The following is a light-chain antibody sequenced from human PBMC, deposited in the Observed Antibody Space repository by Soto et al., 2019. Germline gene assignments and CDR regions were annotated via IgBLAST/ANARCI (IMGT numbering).Light chain of an antibody. CDR2: AVS. V-gene: IGLV2-18*02. CDR1: TSDVGSYKR. Sequence: QSALTQPPSVSGSPGQSVTISCTGTTSDVGSYKRVSWYHQPPGTAPKLIIYAVSNLPSGVPDRFSGSKSGNTASLTISGLQSEDEGEYYCSSYTSRSTYVFGTGTKLTVL. CDR3: SSYTSRSTYV. J-gene: IGLJ1*01.